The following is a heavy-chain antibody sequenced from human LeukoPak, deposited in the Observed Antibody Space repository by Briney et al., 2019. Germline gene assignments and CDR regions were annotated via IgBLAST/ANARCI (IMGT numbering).Heavy chain of an antibody. V-gene: IGHV1-3*01. Sequence: ASVTASCMASGYTFTSYAMHWVRQAPGQRLEWMGWINAGNGNTKYSQKFQGRVTITRDTSASTAYMELSSLRSEDTAVYYCARGPTPDIVVVPAAIFYDYWGQGTLVTVSS. CDR3: ARGPTPDIVVVPAAIFYDY. CDR1: GYTFTSYA. D-gene: IGHD2-2*02. CDR2: INAGNGNT. J-gene: IGHJ4*02.